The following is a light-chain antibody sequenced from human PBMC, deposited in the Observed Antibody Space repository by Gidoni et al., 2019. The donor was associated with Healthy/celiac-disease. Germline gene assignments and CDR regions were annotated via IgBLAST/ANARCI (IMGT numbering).Light chain of an antibody. Sequence: QSALTQPASVSGSPAPSITIPCTGTSSDVGGYNYVSWYQQHPGKAPKLMIYDVSNRPSGVSNRFSGSKSGNTASLTISGLQAEDEADYYCSSYTSSSTIGVFGTGTKVTVL. CDR3: SSYTSSSTIGV. V-gene: IGLV2-14*03. J-gene: IGLJ1*01. CDR2: DVS. CDR1: SSDVGGYNY.